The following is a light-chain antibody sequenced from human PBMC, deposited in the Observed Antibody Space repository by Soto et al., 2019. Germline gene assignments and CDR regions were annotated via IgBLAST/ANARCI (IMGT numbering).Light chain of an antibody. CDR1: QSVSIN. CDR3: QQYNNWHPHT. J-gene: IGKJ4*01. CDR2: DAS. Sequence: EIVMTQSPGTLSVSPGERATLSCRASQSVSINLAWYQQKPGQSPRLLIYDASTRATGIRARFSGSGSGTEFTLTLSSLQSKEFAVYYCQQYNNWHPHTVGGGTKVDIK. V-gene: IGKV3D-15*01.